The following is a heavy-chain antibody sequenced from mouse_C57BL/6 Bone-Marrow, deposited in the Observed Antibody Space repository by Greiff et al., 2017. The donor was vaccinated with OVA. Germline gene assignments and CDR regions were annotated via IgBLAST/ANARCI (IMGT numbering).Heavy chain of an antibody. CDR2: IYPGSGST. Sequence: VQLQQSGAELVKPGASVKMSCKASGYTFTSYWITWVKQRPGQGLEWIGDIYPGSGSTNYNEKFKSKATLTVDTSSSTAYMQLSSLTSEDSAVYYCARPYGSTSYYFDYWGQGTTLTVSS. CDR1: GYTFTSYW. J-gene: IGHJ2*01. D-gene: IGHD1-1*01. V-gene: IGHV1-55*01. CDR3: ARPYGSTSYYFDY.